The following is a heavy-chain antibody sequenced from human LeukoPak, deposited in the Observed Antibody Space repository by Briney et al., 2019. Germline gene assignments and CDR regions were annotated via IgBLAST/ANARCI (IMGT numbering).Heavy chain of an antibody. CDR1: GGTFSSYA. CDR3: ARDHLDYYDSSGYGAAFDI. Sequence: SVKVSCKAFGGTFSSYAISWVRQAPGQGLEWMGGIIPIFGTANYAQKFQGRVTITTDESTSTAYMELSSLRSEDTAVYYCARDHLDYYDSSGYGAAFDIWGQGTMVTVSS. V-gene: IGHV1-69*05. CDR2: IIPIFGTA. J-gene: IGHJ3*02. D-gene: IGHD3-22*01.